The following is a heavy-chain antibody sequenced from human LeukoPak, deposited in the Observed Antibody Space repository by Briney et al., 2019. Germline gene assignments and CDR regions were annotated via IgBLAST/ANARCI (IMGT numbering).Heavy chain of an antibody. D-gene: IGHD2-2*01. J-gene: IGHJ3*02. CDR1: GGSISSSSYY. CDR2: IKQDGSEK. Sequence: ETLSLTCTVSGGSISSSSYYWGWVRQAPGKGLKWVANIKQDGSEKYYLDSVKGRFTISRDNAKNSLYLQMNSLRVEDTAVYYCARDLASQGRLYCSSTRCSKGTFDIWGQGTMVTVSS. V-gene: IGHV3-7*01. CDR3: ARDLASQGRLYCSSTRCSKGTFDI.